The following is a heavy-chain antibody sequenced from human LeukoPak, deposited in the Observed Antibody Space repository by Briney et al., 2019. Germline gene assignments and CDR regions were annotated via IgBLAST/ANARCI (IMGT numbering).Heavy chain of an antibody. D-gene: IGHD3-9*01. CDR1: GFTFSSYA. J-gene: IGHJ3*02. CDR2: ISGSGGST. CDR3: AKAYLLLRYFDWFEPRDAFDI. Sequence: PGGSLRLSCAASGFTFSSYAMSWVRQAPGKGLEWVSAISGSGGSTYYADSVKGRFTISRDNSKNTLYLQMNSLRAEDTAVHYCAKAYLLLRYFDWFEPRDAFDIWGQGTMVTVSS. V-gene: IGHV3-23*01.